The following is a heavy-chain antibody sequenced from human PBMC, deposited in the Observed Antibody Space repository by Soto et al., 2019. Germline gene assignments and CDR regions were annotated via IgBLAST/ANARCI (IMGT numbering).Heavy chain of an antibody. CDR1: GGSISSGGYY. CDR2: IYYSGST. CDR3: ARFGAMGPFDY. Sequence: QVQLQESGPGLVKPSQTLSLTCTVSGGSISSGGYYWSWIRQHPGKGLEWIGYIYYSGSTYYNPALKSRVTISVDTSKNQFSLKLSSVTAAVTSVYYCARFGAMGPFDYWGQGTLVTVSS. J-gene: IGHJ4*02. D-gene: IGHD5-18*01. V-gene: IGHV4-31*03.